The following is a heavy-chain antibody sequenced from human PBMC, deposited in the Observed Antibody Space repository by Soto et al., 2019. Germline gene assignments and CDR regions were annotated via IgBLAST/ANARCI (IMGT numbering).Heavy chain of an antibody. J-gene: IGHJ6*02. D-gene: IGHD3-16*01. V-gene: IGHV3-7*04. CDR1: GFTFSSYW. CDR3: AREVFRGVMSSYGMDV. Sequence: EVQLVESGGGLVQPGGSLRLSCAASGFTFSSYWMSWVRQAPGKGLEWVANIKQDGSEKYYVDSVKGRFTISRDNAKNSLYLQMNSLRAEDTAVYYCAREVFRGVMSSYGMDVWGQGTTVTVSS. CDR2: IKQDGSEK.